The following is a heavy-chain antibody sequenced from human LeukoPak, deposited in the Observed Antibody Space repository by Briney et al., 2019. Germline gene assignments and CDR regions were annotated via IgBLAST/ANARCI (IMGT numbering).Heavy chain of an antibody. D-gene: IGHD3-10*01. CDR2: INHSGST. Sequence: SETLSLTCAVYGGSFSGYYWSWIRQPPGKGLEWIGEINHSGSTNNNPSLKSRVTISVDTSKNQFSLKLSSVTAADTAVYYCARGRSYYYGSGSYYYFDYWGQGTLVTVSS. J-gene: IGHJ4*02. V-gene: IGHV4-34*01. CDR3: ARGRSYYYGSGSYYYFDY. CDR1: GGSFSGYY.